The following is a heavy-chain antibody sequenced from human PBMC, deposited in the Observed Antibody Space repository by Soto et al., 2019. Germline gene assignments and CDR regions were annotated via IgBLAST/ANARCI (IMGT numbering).Heavy chain of an antibody. CDR2: MNRNTGNT. J-gene: IGHJ6*02. CDR3: AILHGGRQSSMDV. CDR1: GYTFTTYD. Sequence: QVQLVQSGADVKKPGASVKVSCEASGYTFTTYDINWVRQVTGQGLEWMGWMNRNTGNTDFAQRFQGRVTMTRNTSISKAYMELTSLTSEDTAVYYCAILHGGRQSSMDVWSQGTTVTVSS. V-gene: IGHV1-8*01. D-gene: IGHD4-4*01.